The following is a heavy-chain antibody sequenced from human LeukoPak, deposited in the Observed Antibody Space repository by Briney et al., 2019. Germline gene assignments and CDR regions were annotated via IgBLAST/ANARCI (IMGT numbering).Heavy chain of an antibody. CDR2: IFYSGNT. V-gene: IGHV4-39*07. J-gene: IGHJ4*02. Sequence: PSETLSLTCTVSGGSIRSYYWSWIRQPPGKGLEWIGSIFYSGNTYYNPSLKSRVTISVDTSKNQFSLKLSSVTAADTAVYYCATLGYYDILTGYYSPDYWGQGTLVTVSS. D-gene: IGHD3-9*01. CDR1: GGSIRSYY. CDR3: ATLGYYDILTGYYSPDY.